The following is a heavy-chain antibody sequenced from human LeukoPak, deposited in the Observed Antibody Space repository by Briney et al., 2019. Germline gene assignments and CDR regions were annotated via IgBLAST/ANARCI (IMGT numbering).Heavy chain of an antibody. CDR1: GLTFSSYA. CDR2: IRYDGTKK. CDR3: AKEMNDYIDYFYMDV. V-gene: IGHV3-30*02. Sequence: GGSLRLSCAASGLTFSSYAMHWVRQAPGKGLDWVAFIRYDGTKKYCADSVKGRFTVSRDNSKNTLYLQMNSLRAEGTAVYYCAKEMNDYIDYFYMDVWGKGTTVTVSS. J-gene: IGHJ6*04. D-gene: IGHD4-11*01.